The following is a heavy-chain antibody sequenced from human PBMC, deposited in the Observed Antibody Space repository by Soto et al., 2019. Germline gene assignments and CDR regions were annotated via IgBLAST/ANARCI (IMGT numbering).Heavy chain of an antibody. CDR2: MNPNSGNT. CDR1: GYTFTSYD. Sequence: ASVEVSCKPSGYTFTSYDINWVLQATGQGLEWMGWMNPNSGNTGYAQKFQGRVTMTRNTSISTAYMELSSLRSEDTAVYYCARGHPNWNYVSDYWGQRTLVTVSS. V-gene: IGHV1-8*01. D-gene: IGHD1-7*01. J-gene: IGHJ4*02. CDR3: ARGHPNWNYVSDY.